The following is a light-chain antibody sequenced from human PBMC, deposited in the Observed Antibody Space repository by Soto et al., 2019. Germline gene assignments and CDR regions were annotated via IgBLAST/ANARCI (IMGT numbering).Light chain of an antibody. CDR2: KIS. V-gene: IGKV2-24*01. J-gene: IGKJ2*01. CDR3: MQATYYPPYT. CDR1: QSLLHSDGNTY. Sequence: LVLTQTPLSSPVTLGQPASISCRSSQSLLHSDGNTYLSWLQQRPGQPPRLLIYKISNRLSGVPDRFSGSGAGTDFTLKISRVEADDVGVYYCMQATYYPPYTFGQGTKLEI.